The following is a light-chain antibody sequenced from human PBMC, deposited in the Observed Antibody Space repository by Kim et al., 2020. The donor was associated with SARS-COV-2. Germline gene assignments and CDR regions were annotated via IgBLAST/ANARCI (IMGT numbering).Light chain of an antibody. CDR3: LQDYNYPRT. J-gene: IGKJ1*01. CDR1: QGIRND. V-gene: IGKV1-6*01. Sequence: VFVGDRVTITCRASQGIRNDLGWYQQKPGKAPKLLIFAASTLESGVPSRFSGSGSGTDFTLTISSLQPEDFATYYCLQDYNYPRTFGQGTKVEIK. CDR2: AAS.